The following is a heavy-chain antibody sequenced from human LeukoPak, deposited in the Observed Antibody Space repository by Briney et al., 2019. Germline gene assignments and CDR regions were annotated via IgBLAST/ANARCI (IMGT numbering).Heavy chain of an antibody. D-gene: IGHD6-13*01. CDR1: GYSINSGYY. Sequence: SETLSLTCTVSGYSINSGYYWSWIRQPPGKGLEWIGYIYYSGSTNYNPSLKSRVTISVDTSKNQFSLKLSSVTAADTAVYYCARGGSSWYPTYNYYMDVWGKGTTVTVSS. V-gene: IGHV4-61*01. CDR2: IYYSGST. J-gene: IGHJ6*03. CDR3: ARGGSSWYPTYNYYMDV.